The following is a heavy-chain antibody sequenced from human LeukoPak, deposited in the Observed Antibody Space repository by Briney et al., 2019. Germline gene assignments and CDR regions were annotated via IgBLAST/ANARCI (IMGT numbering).Heavy chain of an antibody. CDR2: IYNRGST. J-gene: IGHJ4*03. V-gene: IGHV4-59*08. D-gene: IGHD1-1*01. CDR3: ARHVLGGXXXHDGYFDY. Sequence: SETLSLTCTVSGGPISGFYWSWMRQSPGKGLEWVAYIYNRGSTNSNPSLQSRVTISVDTSKNQFSLNLSSVTAADTAIYYCARHVLGGXXXHDGYFDYWGQGTLVAV. CDR1: GGPISGFY.